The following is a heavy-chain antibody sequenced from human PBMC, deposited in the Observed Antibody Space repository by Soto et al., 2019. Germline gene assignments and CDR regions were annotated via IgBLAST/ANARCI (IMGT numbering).Heavy chain of an antibody. CDR2: ISSSGSTI. V-gene: IGHV3-11*01. Sequence: GGSLRLSCAASGFTFSDYYMSWIRQAPGKGLEWVSYISSSGSTIYYADSVKGRFTISRDNAKNSLYLQMNSLRAEDTAVYYCARYIWFGELSSYYGMDVWGQGTTVTVSS. CDR1: GFTFSDYY. J-gene: IGHJ6*02. D-gene: IGHD3-10*01. CDR3: ARYIWFGELSSYYGMDV.